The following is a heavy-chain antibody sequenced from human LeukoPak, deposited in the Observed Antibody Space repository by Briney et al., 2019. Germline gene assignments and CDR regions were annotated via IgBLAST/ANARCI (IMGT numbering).Heavy chain of an antibody. CDR1: GFTFSDHW. V-gene: IGHV3-74*01. CDR3: TREYTANRYSDY. D-gene: IGHD5-18*01. Sequence: GGSLRLSCAASGFTFSDHWMHWVRLVPGKGLQWVARINSDGSVPNYADYVRGRFTISRDNAKNTVYLQMNNLRAEDTAVYYCTREYTANRYSDYWGQGTLLTVSS. CDR2: INSDGSVP. J-gene: IGHJ4*02.